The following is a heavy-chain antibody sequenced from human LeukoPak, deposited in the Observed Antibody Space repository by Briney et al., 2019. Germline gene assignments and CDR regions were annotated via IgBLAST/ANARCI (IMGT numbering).Heavy chain of an antibody. CDR2: ISGYDSTK. CDR3: ARDSPEYYNILTGLSTMDV. D-gene: IGHD3-9*01. V-gene: IGHV1-18*04. CDR1: VYTFTNYG. Sequence: ASVKVSCKASVYTFTNYGISWVRQATGQGLEWVGWISGYDSTKKYAHKLQGRALMTTDTTTRTAYMELRSLRSDDTAVYYCARDSPEYYNILTGLSTMDVWGQGTTVTVSS. J-gene: IGHJ6*02.